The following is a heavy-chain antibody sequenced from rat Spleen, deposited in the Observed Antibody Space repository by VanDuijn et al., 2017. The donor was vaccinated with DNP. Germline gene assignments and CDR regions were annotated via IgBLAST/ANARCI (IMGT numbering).Heavy chain of an antibody. J-gene: IGHJ3*01. V-gene: IGHV1-43*01. D-gene: IGHD4-3*01. CDR2: INSGSGGT. Sequence: QVQLQQSGGELAKPGSSVKISCRASGYTFTTYYIGWIKQTTRQGLEYIGYINSGSGGTNYNEKFKGKATLTVDKSSSTAFMQLSSLTPDDSAVYYCARGSDGVWFVYWGQGTLVTVSS. CDR1: GYTFTTYY. CDR3: ARGSDGVWFVY.